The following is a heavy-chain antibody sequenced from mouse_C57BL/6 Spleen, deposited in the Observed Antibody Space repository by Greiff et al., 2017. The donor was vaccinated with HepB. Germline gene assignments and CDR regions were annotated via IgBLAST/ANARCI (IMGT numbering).Heavy chain of an antibody. J-gene: IGHJ2*01. CDR3: AREWDYYGSSYFDY. V-gene: IGHV5-4*01. CDR1: GFTFSSYA. D-gene: IGHD1-1*01. Sequence: DVKLVESGGGLVKPGGSLKLSCAASGFTFSSYAMSWVRQTPEKRLEWVATISDGGSYTYYPANVKGRFTISRDNAKNNLYLQMSHLKSEDTAMYYCAREWDYYGSSYFDYWGQGTTLTVSS. CDR2: ISDGGSYT.